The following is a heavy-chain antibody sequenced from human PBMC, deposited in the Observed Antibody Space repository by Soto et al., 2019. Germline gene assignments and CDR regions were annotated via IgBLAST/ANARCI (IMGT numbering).Heavy chain of an antibody. D-gene: IGHD3-22*01. CDR2: IYYSGST. V-gene: IGHV4-31*01. J-gene: IGHJ4*02. CDR1: GGSISSGGYY. Sequence: QVQLQESGPGLVKPSQTLSLTCTVSGGSISSGGYYWSWIRQHPGKGLEWIGYIYYSGSTYYNPSLKSQVTIAVDTSKNQFSLKLSSVTAADTAVYYCARGLYYYDSSGYSKTGAFDYWGQGTLVTVSS. CDR3: ARGLYYYDSSGYSKTGAFDY.